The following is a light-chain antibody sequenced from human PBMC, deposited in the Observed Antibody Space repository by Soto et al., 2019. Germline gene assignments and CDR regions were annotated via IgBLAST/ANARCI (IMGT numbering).Light chain of an antibody. Sequence: EIVLTQSPGTLSLSPGERATLSCRASQSVSGAYLAWYQQKPGQAPRLLIYGASTRATGIPDRFTGSGSGTEFSLTISSLGSEDLAVYYCQQHNNWPRTFGQGTKVDI. J-gene: IGKJ1*01. CDR1: QSVSGAY. V-gene: IGKV3-15*01. CDR3: QQHNNWPRT. CDR2: GAS.